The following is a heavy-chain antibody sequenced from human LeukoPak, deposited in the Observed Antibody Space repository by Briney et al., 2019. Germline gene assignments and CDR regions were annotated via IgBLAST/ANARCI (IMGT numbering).Heavy chain of an antibody. CDR3: AKEEGYYYDSVGYVEYFQH. D-gene: IGHD3-22*01. Sequence: GGSLRLSCAASGFTFDDHGMNWVRQAPGKGLEWVSGITWNSGTTGYADSVRGRFTISRDNSKYTLYLQMNSLRAEDTAVYYCAKEEGYYYDSVGYVEYFQHWGQGTLVTVSS. J-gene: IGHJ1*01. CDR1: GFTFDDHG. CDR2: ITWNSGTT. V-gene: IGHV3-20*04.